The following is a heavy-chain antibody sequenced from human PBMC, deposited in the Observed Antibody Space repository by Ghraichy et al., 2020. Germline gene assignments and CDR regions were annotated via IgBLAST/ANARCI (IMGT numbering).Heavy chain of an antibody. J-gene: IGHJ6*02. V-gene: IGHV3-48*02. D-gene: IGHD6-13*01. Sequence: LSLTCAASGFTFSSYSMNWVRQAPGKGLEWVSYISSSSSTIYYADSVKGRFTISRDNAKNSLYLQMNSLRDEDTAVYYCARGKQQLVMYYYYGMDVWGQGTTVTVSS. CDR2: ISSSSSTI. CDR3: ARGKQQLVMYYYYGMDV. CDR1: GFTFSSYS.